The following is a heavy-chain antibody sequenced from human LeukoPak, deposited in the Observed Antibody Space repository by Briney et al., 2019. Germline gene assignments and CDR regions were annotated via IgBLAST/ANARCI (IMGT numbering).Heavy chain of an antibody. Sequence: GESLKISCKGSGYISSNYWVGWVRQMPGKGLEWIAIIFTHDSHTRYSPSFRGQVTISADKSISTAYLQWSSLKASDTATYYCARLPLTGEYLNSWFDRWGQGTLVTVSS. J-gene: IGHJ5*02. CDR2: IFTHDSHT. V-gene: IGHV5-51*01. CDR1: GYISSNYW. CDR3: ARLPLTGEYLNSWFDR. D-gene: IGHD3-10*01.